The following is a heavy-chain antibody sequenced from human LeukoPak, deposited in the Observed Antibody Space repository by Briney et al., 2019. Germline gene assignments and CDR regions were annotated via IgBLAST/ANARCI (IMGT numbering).Heavy chain of an antibody. CDR1: GFTFSSYG. Sequence: PGGSLRLSCAASGFTFSSYGMHWVRQAPGKGLEWVAVISYDGSNKYYADSVKGRFTISRDNSKNTLYLQMNSLRVEDTAVYYCALIAVAEGFDYWGQGTLVTVSS. CDR2: ISYDGSNK. CDR3: ALIAVAEGFDY. V-gene: IGHV3-30*03. D-gene: IGHD6-19*01. J-gene: IGHJ4*02.